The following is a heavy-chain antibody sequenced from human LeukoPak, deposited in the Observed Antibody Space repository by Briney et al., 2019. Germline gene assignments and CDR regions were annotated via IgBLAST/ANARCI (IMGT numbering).Heavy chain of an antibody. V-gene: IGHV4-34*01. CDR2: INHSGST. J-gene: IGHJ4*02. CDR3: AREIRSAHYFDY. CDR1: GGSFSGYY. Sequence: KPSETLSLTCAVYGGSFSGYYWSWIRQPPGKGLERIGEINHSGSTNYNPSLKSRVTISVDTSKNQFSLKLSSVTAADTAVYYCAREIRSAHYFDYWGQGTLVTVSS.